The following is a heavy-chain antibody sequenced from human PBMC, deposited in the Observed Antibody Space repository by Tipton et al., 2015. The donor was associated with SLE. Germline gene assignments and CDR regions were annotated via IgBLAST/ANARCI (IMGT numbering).Heavy chain of an antibody. Sequence: TLSLTCAVYGGSFSGYYWSWIRQPPGKGLEWIGYIYYSGSTNYNPSLKSRVTISVDTSKNQFSLKLSSVTTADTAVYYCARDSSGYNYWGQGTLVTVSS. CDR2: IYYSGST. V-gene: IGHV4-59*01. CDR3: ARDSSGYNY. CDR1: GGSFSGYY. J-gene: IGHJ4*02. D-gene: IGHD5-18*01.